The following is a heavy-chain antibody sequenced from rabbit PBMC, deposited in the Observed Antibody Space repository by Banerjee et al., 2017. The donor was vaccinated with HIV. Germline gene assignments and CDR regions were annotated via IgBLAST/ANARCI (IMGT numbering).Heavy chain of an antibody. D-gene: IGHD2-1*01. J-gene: IGHJ4*01. CDR3: ARDNDADKDYNGSNL. CDR1: GFSFSSGYY. Sequence: QSLEESGGDLVKPGASLTLTCTASGFSFSSGYYMCWVRQAPGKGLEWIACIYTGSGSTYYATWAKGRFTISKTSSTTVTLQMTSLTAADTATYFCARDNDADKDYNGSNLWGPGTLVTVS. CDR2: IYTGSGST. V-gene: IGHV1S40*01.